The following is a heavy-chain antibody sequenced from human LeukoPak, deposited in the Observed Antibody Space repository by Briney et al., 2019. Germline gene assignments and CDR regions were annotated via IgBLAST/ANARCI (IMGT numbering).Heavy chain of an antibody. CDR1: KFTFSDYY. J-gene: IGHJ5*02. CDR3: ARDKDYILWFDP. V-gene: IGHV3-11*01. Sequence: GGSLRLSCAASKFTFSDYYMSWIRQAPGKGLEWVSYISSSGSTIYYADSVKGRFTISRDNAKNSLYLQMNSLRAEDTAVYYRARDKDYILWFDPWGQGTLVTVSS. D-gene: IGHD4-11*01. CDR2: ISSSGSTI.